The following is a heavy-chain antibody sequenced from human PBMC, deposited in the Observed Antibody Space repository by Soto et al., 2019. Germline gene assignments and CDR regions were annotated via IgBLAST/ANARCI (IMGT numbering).Heavy chain of an antibody. CDR1: GFTFSSYW. Sequence: EVQLVESGGGLVQPGGSLRLSCAVSGFTFSSYWMTWVRQAPGKGLECVATIKEDGSEKYYVDSVKGRFTISRDNAQNSLYLQMNSLRAEDTAVYYCPKTTPFPPDYWGQGTLVTVSS. CDR2: IKEDGSEK. V-gene: IGHV3-7*01. J-gene: IGHJ4*02. D-gene: IGHD1-1*01. CDR3: PKTTPFPPDY.